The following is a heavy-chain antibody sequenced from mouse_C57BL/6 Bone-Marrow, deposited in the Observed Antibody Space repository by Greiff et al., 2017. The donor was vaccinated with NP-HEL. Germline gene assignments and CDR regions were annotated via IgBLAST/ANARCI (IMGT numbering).Heavy chain of an antibody. D-gene: IGHD2-3*01. CDR2: ISNGGGST. V-gene: IGHV5-12*01. J-gene: IGHJ1*03. Sequence: EVMLVESGGGLVQPGGSLKLSCAASGFTFSDYYMYWVRQTPEKRLEWVAYISNGGGSTYYPDTVKGRFTISRDNAKNTLYLQMSRLKSEDTAMYYCAGWLLWYFDVWGTGTTVTVSS. CDR3: AGWLLWYFDV. CDR1: GFTFSDYY.